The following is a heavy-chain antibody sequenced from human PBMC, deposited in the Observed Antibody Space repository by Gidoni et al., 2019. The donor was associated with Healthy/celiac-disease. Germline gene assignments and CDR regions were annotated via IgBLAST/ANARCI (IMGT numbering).Heavy chain of an antibody. D-gene: IGHD4-17*01. Sequence: EVQLVESGGGLLQIGGSLRLSCAASGFTFSSYRMNWVRQAPGKGLEWVSYISNSSSTRYYADSVKGRFTISRDNAKNSLYLQMNSLRAEDTAVYYCARDRPNSAYGGKESFDYWGQGTLVTVSS. CDR1: GFTFSSYR. CDR3: ARDRPNSAYGGKESFDY. J-gene: IGHJ4*02. CDR2: ISNSSSTR. V-gene: IGHV3-48*01.